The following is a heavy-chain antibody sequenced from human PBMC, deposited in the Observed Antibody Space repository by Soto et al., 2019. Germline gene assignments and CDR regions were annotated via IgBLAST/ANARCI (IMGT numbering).Heavy chain of an antibody. J-gene: IGHJ4*02. CDR2: ISGSGGST. CDR1: GFTFSSDA. D-gene: IGHD3-10*01. CDR3: AKGRVTMVRGVIPFDY. V-gene: IGHV3-23*01. Sequence: GGSLRLSCAASGFTFSSDAMSWVRQAPGKGLEWVSAISGSGGSTCYADSVKGRFTISRDNSKNTLYLQMNSLRAEDTAVYYCAKGRVTMVRGVIPFDYWGQGTLVTVSS.